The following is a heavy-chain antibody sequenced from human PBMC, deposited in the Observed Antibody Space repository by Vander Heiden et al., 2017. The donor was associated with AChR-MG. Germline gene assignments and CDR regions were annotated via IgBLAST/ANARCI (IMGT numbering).Heavy chain of an antibody. V-gene: IGHV4-34*01. D-gene: IGHD5-12*01. CDR3: ARWGWLRRRGIDY. CDR1: GGSCSGYY. CDR2: INHSGST. J-gene: IGHJ4*02. Sequence: QVQLQQRGAGLLKPSETLSLTCAVYGGSCSGYYWSWIRQPPGKGLEWIGEINHSGSTNSNPSLKSRVTISVDTSKNQFSLKLSSVTAADTAVYYCARWGWLRRRGIDYWGQGTLVTVSS.